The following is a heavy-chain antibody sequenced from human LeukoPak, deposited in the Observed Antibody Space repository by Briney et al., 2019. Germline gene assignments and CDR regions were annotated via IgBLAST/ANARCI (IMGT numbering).Heavy chain of an antibody. Sequence: PSETVSLTCTVSGGSISSYYWSWIRQPPGKGLEWIGYIYYSGSTNYNPSLKSRVTISVDTSKNQFSLKLSSVTAADTAVYYCARRMATNAFDIWGQGTMVTVSS. CDR1: GGSISSYY. J-gene: IGHJ3*02. D-gene: IGHD5-24*01. V-gene: IGHV4-59*08. CDR2: IYYSGST. CDR3: ARRMATNAFDI.